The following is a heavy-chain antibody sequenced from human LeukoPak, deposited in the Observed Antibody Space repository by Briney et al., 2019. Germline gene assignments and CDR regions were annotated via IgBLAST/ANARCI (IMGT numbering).Heavy chain of an antibody. Sequence: PSETLSLTCTVSGGSISSGGYYWSWIRQPPGKGLEWIGYIYHSGSTYYNPSLKSRVTISVDRSKNHFSLRLSSVTAADTAVYYCARGHLVRGVTRPPAGTSSFDYWGQGMLVTVSS. J-gene: IGHJ4*02. CDR2: IYHSGST. CDR1: GGSISSGGYY. V-gene: IGHV4-30-2*01. D-gene: IGHD3-10*01. CDR3: ARGHLVRGVTRPPAGTSSFDY.